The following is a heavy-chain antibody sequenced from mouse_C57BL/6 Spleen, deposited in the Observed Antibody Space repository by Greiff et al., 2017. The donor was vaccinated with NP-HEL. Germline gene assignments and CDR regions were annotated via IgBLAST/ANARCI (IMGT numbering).Heavy chain of an antibody. J-gene: IGHJ4*01. D-gene: IGHD2-3*01. CDR2: IYPRSGNT. CDR1: GYTFTSYG. V-gene: IGHV1-81*01. Sequence: QVQLQQSGAELARPGASVKLSCKASGYTFTSYGISWVKQRTGQGLAWIGEIYPRSGNTYYNEKFKGKATLTADKSSSTAYMELRSLTSEDSAVYFCARRDYDGYPYYYAMDYWGQGTSVTVSS. CDR3: ARRDYDGYPYYYAMDY.